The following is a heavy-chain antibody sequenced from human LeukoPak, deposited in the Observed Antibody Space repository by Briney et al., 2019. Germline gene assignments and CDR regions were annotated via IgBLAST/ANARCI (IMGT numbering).Heavy chain of an antibody. Sequence: GGSLRLSCAASGFTVSSNYMSWVRQAPGKGLEWVSVIYSGGSTYYADSVRGRFTISRDNSKNTLYLQMNSLRAEDTAVYYCATADSSGYYSISFDYWGQGTLVTVSS. J-gene: IGHJ4*02. CDR3: ATADSSGYYSISFDY. D-gene: IGHD3-22*01. CDR1: GFTVSSNY. CDR2: IYSGGST. V-gene: IGHV3-66*02.